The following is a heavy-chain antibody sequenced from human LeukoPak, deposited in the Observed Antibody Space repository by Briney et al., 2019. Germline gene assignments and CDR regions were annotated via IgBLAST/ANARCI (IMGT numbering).Heavy chain of an antibody. D-gene: IGHD5-18*01. Sequence: SETLSLTCTVSGGSVSSGSYYWSWIRQPPGKGLEWIGYIYYSGGTNYNPSLKSRVTISIDTSKNQFSLKLSSVSAADTAVFYCARGGGYSYGYAFDIWGQGTMVTVS. V-gene: IGHV4-61*01. J-gene: IGHJ3*02. CDR2: IYYSGGT. CDR3: ARGGGYSYGYAFDI. CDR1: GGSVSSGSYY.